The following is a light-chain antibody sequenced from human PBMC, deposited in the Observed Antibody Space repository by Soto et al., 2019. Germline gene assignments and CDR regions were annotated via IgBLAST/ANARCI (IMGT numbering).Light chain of an antibody. CDR3: RQRDSWVS. Sequence: EVVLTQSPASLSLSPGQRATLSCRASRSVATSLNWYQQKPGQAPRLLIYDASYRATGVPARFSGGGSGTGFTLTLSSLEPEDCAVYFGRQRDSWVSFGGGTTVEIK. V-gene: IGKV3-11*01. CDR1: RSVATS. CDR2: DAS. J-gene: IGKJ4*01.